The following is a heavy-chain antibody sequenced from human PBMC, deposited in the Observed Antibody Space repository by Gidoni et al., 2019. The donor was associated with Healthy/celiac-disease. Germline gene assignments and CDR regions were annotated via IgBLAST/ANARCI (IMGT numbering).Heavy chain of an antibody. CDR1: GYTFTGYY. V-gene: IGHV1-2*04. CDR2: INPNSGGT. Sequence: QVQLVQSGAEVKKHGAPVKVSCKASGYTFTGYYMHWVRQAPGQGLEWMGWINPNSGGTNYAQKFQGWVTLTRDTSISTAYMELSRLRSDDTAVYYCARSSIAVAGEPYYFDYWGQGTLVTVSS. D-gene: IGHD6-19*01. J-gene: IGHJ4*02. CDR3: ARSSIAVAGEPYYFDY.